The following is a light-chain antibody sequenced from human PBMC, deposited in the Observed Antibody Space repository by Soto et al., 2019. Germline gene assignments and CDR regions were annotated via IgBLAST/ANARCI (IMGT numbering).Light chain of an antibody. J-gene: IGLJ2*01. CDR3: SARDDILSGVV. CDR1: SSNIGSNH. CDR2: RSD. Sequence: QSVLTQPPSASGNPGQRVTISCSGSSSNIGSNHVYWYQQFPGMAPKLLMYRSDQRPTGVPDRFSGSKSGTSDSLAISGLRSDDEADYYCSARDDILSGVVFGGGTKLTVL. V-gene: IGLV1-47*01.